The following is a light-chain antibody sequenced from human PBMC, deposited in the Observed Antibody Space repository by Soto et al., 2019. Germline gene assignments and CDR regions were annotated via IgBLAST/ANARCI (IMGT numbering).Light chain of an antibody. CDR1: QSVSSY. J-gene: IGKJ5*01. CDR2: DAS. V-gene: IGKV3-11*01. Sequence: IVLTQSPAKMSLVSGERATLSCRASQSVSSYLAWYQQNPGQAPRLLIYDASNRATGIPARFSGSGSGTDFTLTISSLEPEDFAVYYCQQRYSWPPITFGQGTRLEIK. CDR3: QQRYSWPPIT.